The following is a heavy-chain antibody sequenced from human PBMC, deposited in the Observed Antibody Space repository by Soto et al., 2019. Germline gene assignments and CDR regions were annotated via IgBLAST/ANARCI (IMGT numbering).Heavy chain of an antibody. CDR1: GGTFSSYA. J-gene: IGHJ6*02. D-gene: IGHD2-2*01. Sequence: QVQLVQSGAEVKKPGSSVKVSCKASGGTFSSYAISWVRQAPGQGLEWLGGIIPIFGTANYAQKCQGRVTITADKSTSTAYMALSRLRSEDTAVYSCARVSPQCSSTSCYATTGDYYYYYGMDVCGQGTTVTVS. CDR2: IIPIFGTA. CDR3: ARVSPQCSSTSCYATTGDYYYYYGMDV. V-gene: IGHV1-69*06.